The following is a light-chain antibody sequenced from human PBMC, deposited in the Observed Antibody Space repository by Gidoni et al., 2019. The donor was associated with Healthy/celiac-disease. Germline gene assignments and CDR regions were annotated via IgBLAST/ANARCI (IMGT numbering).Light chain of an antibody. J-gene: IGKJ2*01. CDR1: RDISNY. CDR3: QQYGNLPYT. Sequence: DIQMTPPPSSLSASVGDRVTITCHATRDISNYLNWYQQKPGKAPKLLIYGASNLETGVPSRFSGSGSGTDFTFTISSLQPEDIATYYCQQYGNLPYTFGQGTKVEIK. CDR2: GAS. V-gene: IGKV1-33*01.